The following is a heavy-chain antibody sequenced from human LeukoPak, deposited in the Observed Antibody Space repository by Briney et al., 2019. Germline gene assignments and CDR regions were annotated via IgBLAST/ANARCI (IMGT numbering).Heavy chain of an antibody. D-gene: IGHD1-7*01. V-gene: IGHV4-39*07. CDR3: ARVWSRSHTWNYYYYYYYMDV. CDR1: GGSISNYY. CDR2: IYYSGST. Sequence: SETLSLTCTVSGGSISNYYWGWIRQAPGKGLEWIGSIYYSGSTYYNPSLKSRVTISVDTSKNQFSLKLSSVTAADTAVYYCARVWSRSHTWNYYYYYYYMDVWGKGTTVTVSS. J-gene: IGHJ6*03.